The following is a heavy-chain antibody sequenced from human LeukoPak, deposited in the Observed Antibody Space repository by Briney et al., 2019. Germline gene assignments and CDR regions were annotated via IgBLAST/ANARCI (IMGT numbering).Heavy chain of an antibody. CDR2: SSGSGDDT. J-gene: IGHJ4*02. CDR1: GFTFSSHD. V-gene: IGHV3-23*01. Sequence: GGSLRLSCAASGFTFSSHDMRWVRQAPGEGLEWGSGSSGSGDDTYYPDSVKGRLTISRDNDKNTLYLEVTSLKAEDTASYYCARRYCRNVACFGFTRDYGGQGTRVTVSS. D-gene: IGHD2-8*01. CDR3: ARRYCRNVACFGFTRDY.